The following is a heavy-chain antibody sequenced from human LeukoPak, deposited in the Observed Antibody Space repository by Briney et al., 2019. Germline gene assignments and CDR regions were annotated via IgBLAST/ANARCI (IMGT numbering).Heavy chain of an antibody. CDR2: NNPNSGGT. J-gene: IGHJ4*02. V-gene: IGHV1-2*02. CDR1: GYTFTDYY. Sequence: GASVKVSCTASGYTFTDYYMHWVRQAPGQGLEWMGWNNPNSGGTNYAQRFQGRVTMTRDTSISTAYMEVSSLRSDDTAVYYCARFITTWYYFDSWGQGTLVTVSS. CDR3: ARFITTWYYFDS. D-gene: IGHD1-14*01.